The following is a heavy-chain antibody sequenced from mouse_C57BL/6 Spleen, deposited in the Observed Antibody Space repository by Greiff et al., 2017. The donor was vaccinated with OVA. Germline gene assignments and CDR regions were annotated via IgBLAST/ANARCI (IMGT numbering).Heavy chain of an antibody. CDR1: GYTFTSYW. D-gene: IGHD4-1*01. CDR2: IHPNSGST. J-gene: IGHJ3*01. CDR3: ATPPSNWDDWFAY. V-gene: IGHV1-64*01. Sequence: QVQLQQPGAELVKPGASVKLSCKASGYTFTSYWMHWVKQRPGQGLEWIGMIHPNSGSTNYNEKFKSKATLTVDKSSSTAYMQLSSLTSEDSAVYYCATPPSNWDDWFAYWGQGTLVTVSA.